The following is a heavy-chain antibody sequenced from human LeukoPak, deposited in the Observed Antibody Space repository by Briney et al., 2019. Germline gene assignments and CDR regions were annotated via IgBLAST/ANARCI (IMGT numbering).Heavy chain of an antibody. J-gene: IGHJ4*02. D-gene: IGHD6-19*01. CDR2: IYYSGST. V-gene: IGHV4-59*12. CDR1: GGSISSYY. CDR3: ARDGGIAVAGSAHFDY. Sequence: PSETLSLTCTVSGGSISSYYWSWIRQPPGKGLEWIGYIYYSGSTNYNPSLKSRVTISVDTSKNQFSLKLSSVTAADTAVYYCARDGGIAVAGSAHFDYWGQGTLVTVSS.